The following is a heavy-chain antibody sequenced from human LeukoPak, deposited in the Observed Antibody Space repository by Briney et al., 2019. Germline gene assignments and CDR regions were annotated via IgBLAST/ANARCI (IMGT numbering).Heavy chain of an antibody. V-gene: IGHV1-24*01. CDR2: FDPEDGET. Sequence: ASVKVSCKVSGYTLTELSMHWVRQAPGKGLEWMGGFDPEDGETIYAQKFQGRVTMTEDTSTDTAYMELSSLRSEDTAVYYCATSGKVGASFTLFDYWGQGTLVTVSS. D-gene: IGHD1-26*01. J-gene: IGHJ4*02. CDR1: GYTLTELS. CDR3: ATSGKVGASFTLFDY.